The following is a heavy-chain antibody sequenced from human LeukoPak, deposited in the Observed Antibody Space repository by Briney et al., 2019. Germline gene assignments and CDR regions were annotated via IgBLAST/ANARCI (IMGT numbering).Heavy chain of an antibody. J-gene: IGHJ4*02. CDR2: ISSSSSYI. D-gene: IGHD6-19*01. V-gene: IGHV3-21*04. CDR1: GFTFSSYS. CDR3: ARVEYSSGWSLDY. Sequence: PGGSLRLSCAASGFTFSSYSMNWVRQAPGKGLEWVSSISSSSSYIYYADSVKGRFTISRDNAKNSLYLQMNSLRAEDTAVYYCARVEYSSGWSLDYWGQGTLVTVSS.